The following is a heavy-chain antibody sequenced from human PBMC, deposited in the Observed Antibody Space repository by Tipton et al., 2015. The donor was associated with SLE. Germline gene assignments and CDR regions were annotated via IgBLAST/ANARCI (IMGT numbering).Heavy chain of an antibody. Sequence: TLSLTCTVSGDSVSSVTTNNYYWGWIRQPPGKGLEWIGSIYYSGGSYYNPSLKSRVTISVDTSKNQFSLKLSSVTAADTAVYYCATKQLVFDFWGQGTLVTVSS. CDR3: ATKQLVFDF. CDR1: GDSVSSVTTNNYY. V-gene: IGHV4-39*07. D-gene: IGHD6-13*01. CDR2: IYYSGGS. J-gene: IGHJ4*02.